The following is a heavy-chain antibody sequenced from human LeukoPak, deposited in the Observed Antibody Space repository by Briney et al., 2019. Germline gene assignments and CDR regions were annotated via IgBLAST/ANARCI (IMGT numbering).Heavy chain of an antibody. V-gene: IGHV1-46*01. D-gene: IGHD1-26*01. CDR1: GYTFASYY. J-gene: IGHJ4*02. Sequence: ASVKVSCKASGYTFASYYMHLVRQAPGQGLEWMGIINPRGGSTTYAQKFQGRVTMTRDTSTSTVYMELSSLRSEDTAVYYCARDSTPTYYSGTYYFEYWGQGTLVTVSS. CDR3: ARDSTPTYYSGTYYFEY. CDR2: INPRGGST.